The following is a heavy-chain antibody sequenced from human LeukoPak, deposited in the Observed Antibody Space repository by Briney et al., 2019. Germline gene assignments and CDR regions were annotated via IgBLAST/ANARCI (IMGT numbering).Heavy chain of an antibody. Sequence: ASVKVSCKASGGTFSSYAISWVRQAPGQGLEWMGRIIPIFGIANYAQKFQGRVTITADESTSTAYMELSSLRSEDTAVYYCAREGLFGVVTREYFDYWGQGTLVTVSS. CDR1: GGTFSSYA. CDR2: IIPIFGIA. CDR3: AREGLFGVVTREYFDY. J-gene: IGHJ4*02. D-gene: IGHD3-3*01. V-gene: IGHV1-69*13.